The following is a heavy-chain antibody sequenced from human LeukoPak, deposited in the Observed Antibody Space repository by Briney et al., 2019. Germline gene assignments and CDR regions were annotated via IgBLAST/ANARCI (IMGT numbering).Heavy chain of an antibody. Sequence: GGSLRLSCAASGFTFSSYEMNWVRQAPGKGLEWVSYISSSGSTIYYADSVKGRFTISRDNSKNTLYLQMNSLRAEDTAVYYCARDAVHGYWGTFDYWGQGTLVTVSS. CDR3: ARDAVHGYWGTFDY. CDR1: GFTFSSYE. CDR2: ISSSGSTI. J-gene: IGHJ4*02. V-gene: IGHV3-48*03. D-gene: IGHD6-25*01.